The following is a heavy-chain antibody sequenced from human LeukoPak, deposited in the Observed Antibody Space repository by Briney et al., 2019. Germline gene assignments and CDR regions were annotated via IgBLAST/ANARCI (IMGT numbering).Heavy chain of an antibody. Sequence: GSLRLSCAASGFTFSSYIMNWVRQAPGKGLEWVASISRNSAYIHYADSVKGRFTISRDNARNSLFLQMNSLRAEDTAIYYCASDEGNYFDYWGQGTLVTISS. J-gene: IGHJ4*02. CDR2: ISRNSAYI. V-gene: IGHV3-21*01. CDR1: GFTFSSYI. CDR3: ASDEGNYFDY.